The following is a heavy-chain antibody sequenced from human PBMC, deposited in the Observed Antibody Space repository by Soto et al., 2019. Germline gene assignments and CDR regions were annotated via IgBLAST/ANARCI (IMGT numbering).Heavy chain of an antibody. CDR3: ARDLDHKIAAAGTPLYYYYYYGMDV. J-gene: IGHJ6*02. D-gene: IGHD6-13*01. Sequence: VGSLRLSCAASGFTFSSYAMHWVRQAPGKGLEWVAVISYDGSNKYYADSVKGRFTISRDNSKNTLYLQMNSLRAEDTAVYYCARDLDHKIAAAGTPLYYYYYYGMDVWGQGTTVTVSS. V-gene: IGHV3-30-3*01. CDR2: ISYDGSNK. CDR1: GFTFSSYA.